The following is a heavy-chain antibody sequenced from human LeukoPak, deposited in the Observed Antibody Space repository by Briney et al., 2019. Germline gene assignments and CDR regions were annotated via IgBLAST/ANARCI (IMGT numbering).Heavy chain of an antibody. CDR1: GGSISSYY. V-gene: IGHV4-59*01. J-gene: IGHJ4*02. Sequence: SETLSLTCTVSGGSISSYYWSRIRQPPGKGLEWIGYIYYSGSTKYNASLTNRVTISVDTSKNQFSLKLSSVTAADTAVYYCAREVGYCSGGSCYSYFDYWGQGTLVTVSS. CDR3: AREVGYCSGGSCYSYFDY. CDR2: IYYSGST. D-gene: IGHD2-15*01.